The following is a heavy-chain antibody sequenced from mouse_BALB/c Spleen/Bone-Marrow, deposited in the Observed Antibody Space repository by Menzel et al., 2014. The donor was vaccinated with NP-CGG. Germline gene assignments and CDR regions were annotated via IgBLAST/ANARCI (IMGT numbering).Heavy chain of an antibody. CDR2: ISSGGSYT. CDR3: AKIYYGNYVNY. Sequence: EVQVVESGGDLVKPGGSLKLSCAASGFTFSSYGMSWVRLTPDKRLEWVATISSGGSYTYYPDSVKGRFTISRDNAKNTPYLQMGSLKSEDTAMYYCAKIYYGNYVNYWGQGTTLTVSS. J-gene: IGHJ2*01. CDR1: GFTFSSYG. V-gene: IGHV5-6*01. D-gene: IGHD2-1*01.